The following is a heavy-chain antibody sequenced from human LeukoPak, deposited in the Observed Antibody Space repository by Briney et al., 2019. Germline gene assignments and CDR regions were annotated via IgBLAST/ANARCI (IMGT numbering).Heavy chain of an antibody. CDR1: GYTFTSYG. J-gene: IGHJ4*02. Sequence: GASVKVSCKASGYTFTSYGISWVRQAPGQGLEWMGWISAYNGNTNYAQKLQGRVTMTTDTSTSTAYMELRSLRSDDTAVYYCARNPLGVAPAALDYWGQGTLVTVSS. V-gene: IGHV1-18*01. CDR3: ARNPLGVAPAALDY. CDR2: ISAYNGNT. D-gene: IGHD2-2*01.